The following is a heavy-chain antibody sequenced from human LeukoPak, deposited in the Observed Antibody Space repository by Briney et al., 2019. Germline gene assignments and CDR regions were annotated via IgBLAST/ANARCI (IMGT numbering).Heavy chain of an antibody. CDR1: GGTFSSYA. CDR2: IIPIFGTA. CDR3: ARAVPGGNWFDP. Sequence: ASVKVSCKASGGTFSSYAISWVRQAPRQGLEWMGGIIPIFGTANYAQKFQGRVTITADESTSTAYMELSSLRSEDTAVYYCARAVPGGNWFDPWGQGTPVTVSS. D-gene: IGHD1-14*01. V-gene: IGHV1-69*13. J-gene: IGHJ5*02.